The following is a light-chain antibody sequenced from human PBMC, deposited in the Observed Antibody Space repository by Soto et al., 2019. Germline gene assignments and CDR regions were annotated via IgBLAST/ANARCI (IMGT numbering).Light chain of an antibody. V-gene: IGLV2-8*01. CDR3: ISYAGSNNFV. CDR2: EVS. CDR1: SSDVGGYNY. J-gene: IGLJ1*01. Sequence: QSVLTQPPSASGSPGQSVTISCTGTSSDVGGYNYVSWYQQHPGKAPKLMIYEVSKRPSGVPDRFSGSKSGNTASLTVSGLQSEDEADYVCISYAGSNNFVFGTGTKVSV.